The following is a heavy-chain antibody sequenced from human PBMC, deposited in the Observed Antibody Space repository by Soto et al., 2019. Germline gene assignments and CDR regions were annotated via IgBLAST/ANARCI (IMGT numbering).Heavy chain of an antibody. CDR1: GGTFSSYA. D-gene: IGHD4-4*01. CDR3: ARVVMTTVPASYYYCMDV. V-gene: IGHV1-69*18. J-gene: IGHJ6*02. CDR2: IIPFIGTA. Sequence: QVQLVQSGAEVKKPGSSVTVSCKASGGTFSSYAISWVRQAPGQGLEWMGRIIPFIGTANYAQKFQGRVTITADASTSTAYMELTSLRSEDTAVYYCARVVMTTVPASYYYCMDVWGQGTTVTVSS.